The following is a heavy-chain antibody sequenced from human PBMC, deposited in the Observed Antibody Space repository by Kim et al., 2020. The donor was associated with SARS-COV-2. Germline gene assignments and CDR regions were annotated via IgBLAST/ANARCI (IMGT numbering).Heavy chain of an antibody. CDR2: INWNGGST. Sequence: GGSLRLSCAASGFTFDDYGMSWVRQAPGKGLEWVSGINWNGGSTGYADSVKGRFTISRDNAKNSLYLQMNSLRAEDTALYYCARDRIQLSPRSKHGMDVWGQGTTVTVSS. CDR1: GFTFDDYG. V-gene: IGHV3-20*04. D-gene: IGHD5-18*01. CDR3: ARDRIQLSPRSKHGMDV. J-gene: IGHJ6*02.